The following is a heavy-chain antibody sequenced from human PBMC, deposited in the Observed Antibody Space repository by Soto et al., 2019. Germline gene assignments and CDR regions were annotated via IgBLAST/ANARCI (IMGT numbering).Heavy chain of an antibody. J-gene: IGHJ5*02. CDR2: INHSGST. Sequence: SETLSLTCAVYGGSFSGYYWSWIRQPPGKGQEWIGEINHSGSTNYNPSLKSRVTISVDTSKNQFSLKLSSVTAADTAVYYCARGRMITYGGVIVIPLFYPWGQRTLVTVSS. CDR1: GGSFSGYY. CDR3: ARGRMITYGGVIVIPLFYP. V-gene: IGHV4-34*01. D-gene: IGHD3-16*02.